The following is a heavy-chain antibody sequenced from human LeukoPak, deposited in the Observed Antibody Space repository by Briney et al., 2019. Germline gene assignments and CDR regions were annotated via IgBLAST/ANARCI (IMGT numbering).Heavy chain of an antibody. D-gene: IGHD2-2*01. J-gene: IGHJ4*02. V-gene: IGHV1-2*02. CDR1: GYTFTGYY. CDR2: INPNSGGT. Sequence: ASVKVSCKASGYTFTGYYMHWVRQAPGQGLEWMGWINPNSGGTNYAQKFQGRVTMTRDTSISTAYMELSRLRSDDTVVYYCARDRGLVVPAAMFDYWGQGTLVTVSS. CDR3: ARDRGLVVPAAMFDY.